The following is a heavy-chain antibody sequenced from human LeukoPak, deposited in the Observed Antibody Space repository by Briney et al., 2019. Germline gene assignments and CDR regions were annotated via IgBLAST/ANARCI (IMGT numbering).Heavy chain of an antibody. D-gene: IGHD2-15*01. CDR2: IYYSGST. CDR1: GGSISSYY. CDR3: ARASDSLSFDY. J-gene: IGHJ4*02. V-gene: IGHV4-59*01. Sequence: SETLSLTCTVSGGSISSYYWSWMRQPPGKGLEWIGYIYYSGSTNYNPSLKSRVTISVDTSKNQFSLKLSSVTAADTAVYYCARASDSLSFDYWGQGTLVTVSS.